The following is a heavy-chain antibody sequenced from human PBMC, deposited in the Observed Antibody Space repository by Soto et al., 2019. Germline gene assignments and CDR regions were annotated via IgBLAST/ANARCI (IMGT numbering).Heavy chain of an antibody. J-gene: IGHJ4*02. V-gene: IGHV3-23*01. CDR3: AKGFRSLEWYSLAPFDY. Sequence: GGSLRLSCVASGFTFDTYALNWVRQAPGKGLEWVSAIGSSGSTYYADSVKGRFTISRDTPKKTLYLQMNSLRVEDTAKYYCAKGFRSLEWYSLAPFDYWGQGALVTVSS. D-gene: IGHD3-3*01. CDR1: GFTFDTYA. CDR2: IGSSGST.